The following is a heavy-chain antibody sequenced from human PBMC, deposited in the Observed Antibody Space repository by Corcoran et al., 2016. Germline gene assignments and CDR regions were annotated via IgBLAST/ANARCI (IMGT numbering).Heavy chain of an antibody. Sequence: QVQLQQWGAGLLKPSETLSLTCAVYGGSFSGYYWSWIRQPPGKGLEWIGEINHSGSTNYNPSLKSRVTISVDTSKNQFSLKLSSVTAADTAVYYWAGEGQMAAVVPAATRGYYGMDVWGQGTTVTVSS. CDR3: AGEGQMAAVVPAATRGYYGMDV. J-gene: IGHJ6*02. CDR2: INHSGST. CDR1: GGSFSGYY. D-gene: IGHD2-2*01. V-gene: IGHV4-34*01.